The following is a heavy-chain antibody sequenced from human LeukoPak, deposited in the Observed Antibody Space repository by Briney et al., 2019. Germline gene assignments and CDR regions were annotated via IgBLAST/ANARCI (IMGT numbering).Heavy chain of an antibody. J-gene: IGHJ6*03. V-gene: IGHV1-18*01. CDR3: ARGSGWYGENYYYYYMDV. CDR2: ISAYNGNT. Sequence: GAPLKVSCKASGYTFTSYGISWVRQAPGQRLEWMGWISAYNGNTNYAQKLQGRVTMITDTSTSTAYMELRSLRSDDTAVYYCARGSGWYGENYYYYYMDVWGKGTTVTVSS. D-gene: IGHD6-19*01. CDR1: GYTFTSYG.